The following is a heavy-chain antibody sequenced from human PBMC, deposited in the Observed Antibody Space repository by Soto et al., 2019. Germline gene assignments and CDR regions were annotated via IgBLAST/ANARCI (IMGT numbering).Heavy chain of an antibody. J-gene: IGHJ4*02. Sequence: QVELVQYGAEVKKPGASVKVSCKPSGYTLTNYGFNWVRQAPGQGLEWMGWISAYNGNTNYAQKLQGRVTMTTDTSTSTAYMELRSLRSDDTAVYYCSRVPLAIGSFFLLDYWGQGTLITVSS. CDR2: ISAYNGNT. V-gene: IGHV1-18*01. CDR1: GYTLTNYG. D-gene: IGHD1-26*01. CDR3: SRVPLAIGSFFLLDY.